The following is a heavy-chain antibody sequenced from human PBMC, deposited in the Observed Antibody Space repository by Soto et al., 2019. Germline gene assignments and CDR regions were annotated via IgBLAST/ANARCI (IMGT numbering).Heavy chain of an antibody. Sequence: GASVKVSCKASGYTFTSSGISWVRQAPGQGLEWMGWISTDNGNTNYAQHLQGRVSMTTDTSTSTAYMELSRLRSDDTAVYYCAIEIHPFYYYGMDVWGQGTTVTVSS. J-gene: IGHJ6*02. CDR2: ISTDNGNT. CDR3: AIEIHPFYYYGMDV. CDR1: GYTFTSSG. V-gene: IGHV1-18*01.